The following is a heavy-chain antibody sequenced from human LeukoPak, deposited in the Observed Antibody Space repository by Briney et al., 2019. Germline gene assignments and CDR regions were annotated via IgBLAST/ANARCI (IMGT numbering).Heavy chain of an antibody. CDR3: ARVGDYGVLY. CDR1: GFTISSYE. J-gene: IGHJ4*02. D-gene: IGHD4-17*01. V-gene: IGHV3-48*03. CDR2: ISSSGSTI. Sequence: GGSLRLSCAASGFTISSYEINWVRQAPGKGLEWVSYISSSGSTIYYADSVKGRFTISRDNAKNSLYLQMNSLRAEDTAVYYCARVGDYGVLYWGQGTLVTVSS.